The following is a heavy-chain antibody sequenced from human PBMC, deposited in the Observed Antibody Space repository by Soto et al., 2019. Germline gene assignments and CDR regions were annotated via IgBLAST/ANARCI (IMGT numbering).Heavy chain of an antibody. D-gene: IGHD3-3*01. CDR2: VSYDENTK. J-gene: IGHJ4*02. Sequence: PGGSLRLSCAASGFTFSNYGIHWVRQAPGKGLEWVAYVSYDENTKFYAASVKGRFTISRDNSKNTLSLQMDSLTADDSATYYCAKDANYDFSFSYYGYFSNWGQGVLVTVSS. V-gene: IGHV3-30*18. CDR1: GFTFSNYG. CDR3: AKDANYDFSFSYYGYFSN.